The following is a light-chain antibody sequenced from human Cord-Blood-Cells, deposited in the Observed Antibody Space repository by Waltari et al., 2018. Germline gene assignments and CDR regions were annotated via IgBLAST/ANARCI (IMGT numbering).Light chain of an antibody. Sequence: QSALTQPASVSGSPGQSITISCTGTSRDVGGYIYVSWYQQPPGKAPKLMIYEVSNRPSGVSNRFSGSKSGNTASLTISGLQAEDEADYYCSSYTSSSTLVFGTGTKVTVL. J-gene: IGLJ1*01. CDR2: EVS. CDR1: SRDVGGYIY. V-gene: IGLV2-14*01. CDR3: SSYTSSSTLV.